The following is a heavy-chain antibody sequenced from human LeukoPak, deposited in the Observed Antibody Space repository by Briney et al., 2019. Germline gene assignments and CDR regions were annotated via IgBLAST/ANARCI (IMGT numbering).Heavy chain of an antibody. CDR3: AITMIVVVTTNFDY. CDR1: GGTFSSYA. V-gene: IGHV1-69*13. CDR2: IIPIFGTA. D-gene: IGHD3-22*01. J-gene: IGHJ4*02. Sequence: ASVKVSCKASGGTFSSYAISWVRQAPGQGLEWMGGIIPIFGTANYAQKFQGRVTITADESTSTAYMELSSLRSEDTAVYYCAITMIVVVTTNFDYWGQGTLVTVSS.